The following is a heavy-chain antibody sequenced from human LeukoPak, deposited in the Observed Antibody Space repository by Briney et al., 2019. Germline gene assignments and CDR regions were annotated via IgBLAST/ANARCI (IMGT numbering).Heavy chain of an antibody. D-gene: IGHD2-2*01. Sequence: GASVKVSCKASGGTFSSYAISSVRQAPGQGLEWMGGIIPIFGTANYAQKFQGRVTITADESTSTAYMELSSLRSEDTAVYYCARDCSSTSCYGGGYDYWGQGTLVTVSS. CDR3: ARDCSSTSCYGGGYDY. CDR2: IIPIFGTA. CDR1: GGTFSSYA. J-gene: IGHJ4*02. V-gene: IGHV1-69*13.